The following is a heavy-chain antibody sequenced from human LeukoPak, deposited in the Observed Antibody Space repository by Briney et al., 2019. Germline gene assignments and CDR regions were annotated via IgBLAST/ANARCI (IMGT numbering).Heavy chain of an antibody. D-gene: IGHD3-9*01. CDR2: LSGSGRAT. Sequence: GGSLRLSCVASGFTFSSYNMIWVRQAPGKGLEWVSGLSGSGRATYYAHSVKGRFTISRENSKNMMFLEMTSLRVDDTAVYYCARQRVMLTGTGGTWIDPWGQGTLVTVSS. CDR1: GFTFSSYN. J-gene: IGHJ5*02. V-gene: IGHV3-23*05. CDR3: ARQRVMLTGTGGTWIDP.